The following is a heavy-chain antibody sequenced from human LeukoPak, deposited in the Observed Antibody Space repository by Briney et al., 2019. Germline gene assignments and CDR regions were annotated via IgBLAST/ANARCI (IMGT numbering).Heavy chain of an antibody. D-gene: IGHD3-22*01. CDR3: ARLGYYDSSGYYEARYFDL. CDR2: IYPGDSDT. CDR1: GYSFTSYW. V-gene: IGHV5-51*01. J-gene: IGHJ2*01. Sequence: GESLKISCKGSGYSFTSYWIGWVRQMPGKGLEWMGIIYPGDSDTRYSPSFQGQVTISADKSISTAYLQWSSLKASDTAMYYCARLGYYDSSGYYEARYFDLWGRGTLGTVSS.